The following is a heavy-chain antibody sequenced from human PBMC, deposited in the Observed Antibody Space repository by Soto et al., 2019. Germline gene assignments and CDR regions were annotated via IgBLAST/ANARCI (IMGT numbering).Heavy chain of an antibody. J-gene: IGHJ5*02. CDR2: IYYSDSI. Sequence: PSETLSLTCTVAGGSISSGYWSWIRQPPGKGLEWIGYIYYSDSINYNPSLKSRVIISVDTSKNQFSLSLNSVTAADTAVYYCARAYLDASGYGLDPWGQGTLVSVSS. CDR3: ARAYLDASGYGLDP. D-gene: IGHD3-22*01. V-gene: IGHV4-59*01. CDR1: GGSISSGY.